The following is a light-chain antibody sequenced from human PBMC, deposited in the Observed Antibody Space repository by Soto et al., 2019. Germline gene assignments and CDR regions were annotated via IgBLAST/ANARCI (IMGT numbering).Light chain of an antibody. Sequence: EIVLTQSPATLTVSPVERATLSCRASHRVSSYLAWYQQKPGQAPSLLIYATSTRATGIPARFSGSGSGTELTLAISSLQSEDLAVYYCQQYNNWPLTFGGGTKVDIK. CDR2: ATS. CDR3: QQYNNWPLT. V-gene: IGKV3-15*01. J-gene: IGKJ4*01. CDR1: HRVSSY.